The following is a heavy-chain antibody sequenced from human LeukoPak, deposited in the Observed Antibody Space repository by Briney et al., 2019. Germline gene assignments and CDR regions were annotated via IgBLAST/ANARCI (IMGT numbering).Heavy chain of an antibody. CDR3: ARDTGHRRGIAAAGLDY. Sequence: GGSLRLSCAASGFTFSSYSMNWVRKAPGKGLEWVSSIRSSSSYRYYADSVKGRFTISRDNAKNSLYLQMNSLRAEDTAVYYCARDTGHRRGIAAAGLDYWGQGTLVTVSS. J-gene: IGHJ4*02. CDR2: IRSSSSYR. V-gene: IGHV3-21*01. D-gene: IGHD6-13*01. CDR1: GFTFSSYS.